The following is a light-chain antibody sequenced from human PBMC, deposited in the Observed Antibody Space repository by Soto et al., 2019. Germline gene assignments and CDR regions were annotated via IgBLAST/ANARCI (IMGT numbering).Light chain of an antibody. V-gene: IGKV3-15*01. CDR2: DTS. CDR3: QQYNDWFSIT. J-gene: IGKJ5*01. Sequence: ETVMTQSPATLSVSPGERAALSCRASQSVSSKLAWYRQRPGQAPRLVIYDTSTRATGVPARFSGSGSGTEFTLTISSLQSEDFGVYYCQQYNDWFSITFGQGTRLEIK. CDR1: QSVSSK.